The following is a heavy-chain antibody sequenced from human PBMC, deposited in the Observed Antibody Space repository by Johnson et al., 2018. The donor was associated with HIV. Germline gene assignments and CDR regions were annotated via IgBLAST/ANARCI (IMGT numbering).Heavy chain of an antibody. Sequence: QVQLVESGGGVVQPGGSLRLSCAASGFTFSSYGMHWVRQAPGKGLEWVAFIRYDGGNKYYGDSVKGRFTISRDNSKKTLYLQMNSLRVEYTAVYYCARDQNIVGANDGFDIWGQGTMVTVAS. V-gene: IGHV3-30*02. D-gene: IGHD1-26*01. J-gene: IGHJ3*02. CDR2: IRYDGGNK. CDR3: ARDQNIVGANDGFDI. CDR1: GFTFSSYG.